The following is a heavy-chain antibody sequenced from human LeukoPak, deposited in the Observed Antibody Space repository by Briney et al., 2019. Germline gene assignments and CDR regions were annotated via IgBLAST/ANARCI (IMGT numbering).Heavy chain of an antibody. CDR3: ARVDYDSSGYPFDY. CDR2: IYTSGST. Sequence: SETLSLTCTVSGGSISSYYWSWIRQPAGKGLEWIGRIYTSGSTNYNPSLKSRVTMSVDTSKNQFSLKLSSVTAADTAVYYCARVDYDSSGYPFDYWGQGTLVAVSS. V-gene: IGHV4-4*07. D-gene: IGHD3-22*01. CDR1: GGSISSYY. J-gene: IGHJ4*02.